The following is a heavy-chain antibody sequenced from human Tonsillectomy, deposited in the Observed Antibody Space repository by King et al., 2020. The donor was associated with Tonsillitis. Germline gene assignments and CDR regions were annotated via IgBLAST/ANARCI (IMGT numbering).Heavy chain of an antibody. Sequence: TLKESGPTLVKPTQTLTLTCTFSGFSLSTRGVGVGWIRQPPGKALEWLALIFWDDDKLYSPSLKSRLTITKDTAKNQVVLTMTNMDPVDTATSYCAHSGSYFWYFDLWGRGTLVTVSS. D-gene: IGHD1-26*01. CDR2: IFWDDDK. J-gene: IGHJ2*01. V-gene: IGHV2-5*02. CDR1: GFSLSTRGVG. CDR3: AHSGSYFWYFDL.